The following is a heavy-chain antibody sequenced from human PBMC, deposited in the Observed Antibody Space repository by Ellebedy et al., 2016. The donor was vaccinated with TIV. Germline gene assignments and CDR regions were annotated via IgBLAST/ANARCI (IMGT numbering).Heavy chain of an antibody. CDR1: GFPFTSYA. CDR3: ARDHPLGIENFDY. J-gene: IGHJ4*02. Sequence: PGGSLRLSCAASGFPFTSYAMHWVRQAPGKGLEWVSVVSYDGSNKYYADSVKGRFTISRDNAKNTLYLQMNSLRAEDTAVYYCARDHPLGIENFDYWGQGTLVTVSS. V-gene: IGHV3-30*07. CDR2: VSYDGSNK. D-gene: IGHD7-27*01.